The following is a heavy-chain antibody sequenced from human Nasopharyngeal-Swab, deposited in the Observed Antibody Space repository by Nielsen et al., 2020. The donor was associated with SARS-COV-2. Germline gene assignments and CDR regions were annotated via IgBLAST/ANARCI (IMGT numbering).Heavy chain of an antibody. V-gene: IGHV1-2*02. CDR2: INPDSDDT. Sequence: ASVKVSCKTSGYTFTDYYIHWLRQVPGQGLEWVGCINPDSDDTQYAQKFQGRVTVTSDRSRSTAYIDLSRLRSDDTAVYYCARDYYDNYDSDYWGQGTLVTVSS. CDR1: GYTFTDYY. CDR3: ARDYYDNYDSDY. D-gene: IGHD3-22*01. J-gene: IGHJ4*02.